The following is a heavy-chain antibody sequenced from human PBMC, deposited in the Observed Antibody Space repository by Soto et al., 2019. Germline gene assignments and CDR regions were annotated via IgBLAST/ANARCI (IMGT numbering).Heavy chain of an antibody. J-gene: IGHJ5*01. CDR2: IYYSGGT. Sequence: SETRSLTCAVSAYSISSSDWWVWSLQPPRKGLEWIGYIYYSGGTYYNPCLKSRVTMSVDTSKNQFSLKLSSVTAVDTAVYYCAISNDEGRSSYYWSVSRGQGPFVTV. D-gene: IGHD6-6*01. V-gene: IGHV4-28*01. CDR1: AYSISSSDW. CDR3: AISNDEGRSSYYWSVS.